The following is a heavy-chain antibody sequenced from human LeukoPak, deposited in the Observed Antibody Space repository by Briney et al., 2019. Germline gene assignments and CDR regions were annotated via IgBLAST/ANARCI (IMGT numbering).Heavy chain of an antibody. V-gene: IGHV3-30*02. Sequence: PGGSLRLSCAASGFTFSSYGMHWVRQAPGKGLEWVAFIRYDGSNKYYADSVKGRFTISRDNSKNTLYLQMNSLRAEDTAVYYCAKDIPYCSSTSCYTRPRYFDYWGQGTLVTVSS. CDR2: IRYDGSNK. CDR3: AKDIPYCSSTSCYTRPRYFDY. J-gene: IGHJ4*02. CDR1: GFTFSSYG. D-gene: IGHD2-2*02.